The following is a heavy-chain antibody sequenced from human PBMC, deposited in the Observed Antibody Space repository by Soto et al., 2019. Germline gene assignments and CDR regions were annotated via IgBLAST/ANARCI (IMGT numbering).Heavy chain of an antibody. CDR1: GGTFSNSP. CDR3: ARSRFFLGVTEDYYGMGF. CDR2: VIPVFKTA. D-gene: IGHD2-21*02. J-gene: IGHJ6*02. Sequence: ASVKVSCKSSGGTFSNSPISWVRQAPGQGLEWVGGVIPVFKTANYAQKFQGRVTITADESTNTAYMGLSSLRSGDTAVYYCARSRFFLGVTEDYYGMGFWGQGTTVTVSS. V-gene: IGHV1-69*13.